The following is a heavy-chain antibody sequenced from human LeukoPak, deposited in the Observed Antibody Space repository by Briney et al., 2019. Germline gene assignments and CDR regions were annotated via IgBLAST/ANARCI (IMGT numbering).Heavy chain of an antibody. Sequence: SETLSLTCTVSGGSISSSSYYWGWIRQPPGKWLEWIGSIYYSGSTYYNPSLKSRVTISVDTSKNQFSLKLSSVTAADTAVYYCARRVTPRPLDIWGQGTMVTVSS. V-gene: IGHV4-39*01. J-gene: IGHJ3*02. CDR2: IYYSGST. CDR1: GGSISSSSYY. D-gene: IGHD4-23*01. CDR3: ARRVTPRPLDI.